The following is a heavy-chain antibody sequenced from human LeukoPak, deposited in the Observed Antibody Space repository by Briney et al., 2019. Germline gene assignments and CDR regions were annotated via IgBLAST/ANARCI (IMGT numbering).Heavy chain of an antibody. CDR2: IRSKAYGGTT. CDR1: GFTFGDYA. Sequence: GGSLRLSCTASGFTFGDYAMSWFRQAPGKGLEWVGFIRSKAYGGTTEYAASVKGRFTISRDDSKSIAYLQMNSLKTEDTAVYYCTRVGEGYSGYESFDYWGQGTLVTVSS. V-gene: IGHV3-49*03. CDR3: TRVGEGYSGYESFDY. D-gene: IGHD5-12*01. J-gene: IGHJ4*02.